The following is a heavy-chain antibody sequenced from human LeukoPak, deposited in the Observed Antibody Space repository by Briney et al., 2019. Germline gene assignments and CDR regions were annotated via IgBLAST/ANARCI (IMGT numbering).Heavy chain of an antibody. J-gene: IGHJ4*02. V-gene: IGHV3-74*01. Sequence: GRSLRLSCAASGFTFSSYWMHWVRQAPGKGLVWVSRIKTDGSITDYADFVKGRFTISRDNAKNSLYLQVNSLTAEDTAVYYCARAGVDTSGYYYQGFDYWGQGALVTVSS. CDR3: ARAGVDTSGYYYQGFDY. CDR2: IKTDGSIT. D-gene: IGHD3-3*01. CDR1: GFTFSSYW.